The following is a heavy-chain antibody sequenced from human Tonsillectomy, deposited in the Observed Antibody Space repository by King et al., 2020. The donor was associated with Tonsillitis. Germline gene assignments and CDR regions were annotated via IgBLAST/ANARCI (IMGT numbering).Heavy chain of an antibody. D-gene: IGHD6-13*01. CDR1: GYIFTSCY. Sequence: VQLVESGAEVKKPGASVKVSCKASGYIFTSCYMHWVRQAPGQGLEWMGMIKPSRVNTDYAESFQGIVTMTRDTSTSTVYMELSSLTSEDTAVYYCATSQIAAADSYDAFDVWGQGTMVTVS. CDR2: IKPSRVNT. J-gene: IGHJ3*01. V-gene: IGHV1-46*01. CDR3: ATSQIAAADSYDAFDV.